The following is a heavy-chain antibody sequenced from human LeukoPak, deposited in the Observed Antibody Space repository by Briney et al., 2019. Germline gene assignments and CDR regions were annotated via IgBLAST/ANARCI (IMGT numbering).Heavy chain of an antibody. V-gene: IGHV4-28*01. CDR1: GYSISSYKW. D-gene: IGHD6-19*01. CDR2: IYHSGST. CDR3: ARTHSSGFSFEY. Sequence: PSDTLSLTCAVSGYSISSYKWWGWIRQPPGKGLEWIGYIYHSGSTYYNPSLKSRATMSVDTSKNHFSLKLSSVTAVDTAVYYCARTHSSGFSFEYWGQGTLVTVSP. J-gene: IGHJ4*02.